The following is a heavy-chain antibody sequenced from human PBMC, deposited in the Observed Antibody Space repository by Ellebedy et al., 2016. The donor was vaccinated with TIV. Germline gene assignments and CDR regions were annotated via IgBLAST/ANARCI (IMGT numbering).Heavy chain of an antibody. CDR3: AASPRSSGHDPYDGYYYYYYGNDV. V-gene: IGHV1-58*01. Sequence: AASVKVSCKASGYTLTSYDVHWVRQARGQRLEWLGWIAVGSNHTVYAQKFQDRVTITRDMSTSPAYMELSSLRSDDTAVYYCAASPRSSGHDPYDGYYYYYYGNDVWGQGTTVTVSS. J-gene: IGHJ6*02. D-gene: IGHD3-22*01. CDR2: IAVGSNHT. CDR1: GYTLTSYD.